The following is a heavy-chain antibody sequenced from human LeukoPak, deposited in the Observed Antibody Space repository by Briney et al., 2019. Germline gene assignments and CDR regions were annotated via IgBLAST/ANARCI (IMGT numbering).Heavy chain of an antibody. V-gene: IGHV1-46*01. CDR2: INPSGGST. Sequence: ASVKVSCKASGYTFTSYYMHWVRQAPGQGLEWMGSINPSGGSTTYSQNFQGRVTMTRDTSTSTVYMEVSSLRSEDTAVYYCVRVESSGYHPFDSWGQGTLVTVSS. D-gene: IGHD3-22*01. CDR3: VRVESSGYHPFDS. J-gene: IGHJ4*02. CDR1: GYTFTSYY.